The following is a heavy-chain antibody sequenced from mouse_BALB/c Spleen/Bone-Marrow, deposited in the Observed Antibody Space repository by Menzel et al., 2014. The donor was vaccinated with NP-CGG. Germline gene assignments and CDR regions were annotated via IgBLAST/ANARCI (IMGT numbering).Heavy chain of an antibody. CDR1: GYTFTSYW. CDR3: ARAGGYDGFAY. J-gene: IGHJ3*01. CDR2: TNPSNGRA. V-gene: IGHV1S81*02. Sequence: QVQLQQSGAELVKPGASVKLSCKASGYTFTSYWMHWVKPRPGQGLEWIGETNPSNGRADYNEKFRSKATLTVDRSSSTAYMQLSSLTSEDSAVYYCARAGGYDGFAYWGQGTLVTVSA. D-gene: IGHD2-2*01.